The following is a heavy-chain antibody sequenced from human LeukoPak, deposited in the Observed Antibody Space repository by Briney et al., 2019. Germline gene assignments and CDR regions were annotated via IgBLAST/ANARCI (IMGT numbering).Heavy chain of an antibody. CDR3: GRDALVGYFSYYYMDV. Sequence: SETLSLTCTVSGGSISDYYWSWIRQAPGKGLEWIGDIHYSGSTNYNPSLKSRVTISVDTSKNQFSLKLSSVTAADTAVYYCGRDALVGYFSYYYMDVWGKGTTVTVSS. V-gene: IGHV4-59*01. CDR1: GGSISDYY. D-gene: IGHD2-15*01. J-gene: IGHJ6*03. CDR2: IHYSGST.